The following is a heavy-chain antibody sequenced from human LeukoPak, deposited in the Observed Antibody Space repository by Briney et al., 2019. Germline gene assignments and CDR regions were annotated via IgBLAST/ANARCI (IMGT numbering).Heavy chain of an antibody. Sequence: SETLSLTCTVSGYSIGSGDYWGWIRQPPGKGLEWLASIYHSGTIYYNPSLKSRVAISVDTSKNQFSLKLTSVTAADTAVYYCARGLGRQQLVSPFDYWGQGTLVTVSS. J-gene: IGHJ4*02. D-gene: IGHD6-13*01. CDR2: IYHSGTI. V-gene: IGHV4-38-2*02. CDR1: GYSIGSGDY. CDR3: ARGLGRQQLVSPFDY.